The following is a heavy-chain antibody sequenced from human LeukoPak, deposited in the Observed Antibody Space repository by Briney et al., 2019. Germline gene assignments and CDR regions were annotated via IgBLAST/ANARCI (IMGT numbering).Heavy chain of an antibody. V-gene: IGHV4-59*12. CDR3: ARPRSLQRYFDL. CDR1: SGSISSNY. CDR2: IYYSGST. D-gene: IGHD2-15*01. Sequence: SETLSLTCTVSSGSISSNYWNWIRPPPGKGLEWIGYIYYSGSTDYNPSLKSRVTISVDTSKNQFSLKLSSVTAADTAVYYCARPRSLQRYFDLWGRGTLVTVSS. J-gene: IGHJ2*01.